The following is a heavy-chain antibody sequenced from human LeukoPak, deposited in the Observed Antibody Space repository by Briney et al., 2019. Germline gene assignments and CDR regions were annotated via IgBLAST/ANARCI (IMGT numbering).Heavy chain of an antibody. CDR1: GYTFTGYY. CDR3: ARDRRADGTQRLDY. Sequence: ASVKVSCKASGYTFTGYYMHWVRQAPGQGLECMGWINPNSGGTNYAQKFQGRVTMTRDTSISTAYMELSRLRSDDTAVYYCARDRRADGTQRLDYWGQGTLVTVSS. CDR2: INPNSGGT. J-gene: IGHJ4*02. V-gene: IGHV1-2*02. D-gene: IGHD2-2*01.